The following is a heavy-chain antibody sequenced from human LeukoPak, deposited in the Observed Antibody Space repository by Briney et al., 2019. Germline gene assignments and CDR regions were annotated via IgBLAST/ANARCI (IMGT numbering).Heavy chain of an antibody. V-gene: IGHV4-59*08. CDR1: GTSISSYY. CDR3: ARSFGNYDVLTLPGGY. CDR2: LYYSGST. Sequence: PSETLSLTCTVSGTSISSYYWSWIRQPPGKGLEWIRYLYYSGSTYYNPSLKSRVTISVDTSKRQFSLKLNSVTAADTAVYYCARSFGNYDVLTLPGGYWGQGTLVTVSS. D-gene: IGHD3-9*01. J-gene: IGHJ4*02.